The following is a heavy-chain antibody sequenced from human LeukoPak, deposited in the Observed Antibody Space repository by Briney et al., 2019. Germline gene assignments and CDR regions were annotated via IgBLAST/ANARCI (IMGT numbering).Heavy chain of an antibody. J-gene: IGHJ6*03. Sequence: PGGSLKLSCAASGFTFSSYGMHWVRQAPGKGLEWVAFIRNDGSNKYYADSVKGRFTISRDNSKNTVYLQMNSLRPEDTAVYYCAKDPWERTSAGYYYYMDVWGKGTTVTVSS. CDR3: AKDPWERTSAGYYYYMDV. V-gene: IGHV3-30*02. CDR1: GFTFSSYG. CDR2: IRNDGSNK. D-gene: IGHD1-26*01.